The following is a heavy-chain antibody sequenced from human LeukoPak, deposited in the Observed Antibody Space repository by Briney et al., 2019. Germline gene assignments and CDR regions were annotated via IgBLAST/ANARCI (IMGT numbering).Heavy chain of an antibody. CDR2: IIPIFGTA. V-gene: IGHV1-69*05. D-gene: IGHD4-17*01. CDR1: GGTFSSYA. CDR3: ARDGFYGDYNRGYYYYYMDV. J-gene: IGHJ6*03. Sequence: ASVKVSCKASGGTFSSYAISWVRQAPGQGLEWMGGIIPIFGTANYAQKFQGRVTMTRDTSISTAYMELSRLRSDDTAVYYCARDGFYGDYNRGYYYYYMDVWGKGTTVTVSS.